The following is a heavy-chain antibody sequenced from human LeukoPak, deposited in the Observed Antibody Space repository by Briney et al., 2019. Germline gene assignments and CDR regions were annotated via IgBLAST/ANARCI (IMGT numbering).Heavy chain of an antibody. CDR3: AKRRPRLRLGELSLSAFDY. D-gene: IGHD3-16*02. Sequence: GGSLRLSCAASGFTFSSYAMSWVRQAPGKGLEWVSAISGSGGSTYYADSVKGRFTISRDDSKNTLYLQMNSLRAEDTAVYYCAKRRPRLRLGELSLSAFDYWGQGTLVTVSS. CDR1: GFTFSSYA. V-gene: IGHV3-23*01. J-gene: IGHJ4*02. CDR2: ISGSGGST.